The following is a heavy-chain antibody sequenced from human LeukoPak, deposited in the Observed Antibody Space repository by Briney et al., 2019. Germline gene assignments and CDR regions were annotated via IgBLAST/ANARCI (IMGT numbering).Heavy chain of an antibody. CDR1: GYTFTNFY. V-gene: IGHV1-46*01. CDR3: ARGSSVWFDY. D-gene: IGHD6-19*01. CDR2: INRSGGTT. J-gene: IGHJ4*02. Sequence: ASVTISCKTSGYTFTNFYLHWVRQAPGQGLEWMGIINRSGGTTNYAQKFQGRVSITRDTSTSAVYMDLSSLRSEDTAVYYCARGSSVWFDYWGQGTLVTVSS.